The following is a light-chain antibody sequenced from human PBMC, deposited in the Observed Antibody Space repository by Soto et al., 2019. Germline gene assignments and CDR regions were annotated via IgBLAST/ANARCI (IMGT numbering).Light chain of an antibody. Sequence: DIQMTQSPSSLSASVGDRVTITCRASEGIRDDLGRYQQKPGKAPKRLIYAASTLQSGVPSRFSGSRSGTEFTLTISSLQPEDFVTYYCLHHNSYLVLTFGGGTKVETK. J-gene: IGKJ4*01. CDR3: LHHNSYLVLT. V-gene: IGKV1-17*01. CDR1: EGIRDD. CDR2: AAS.